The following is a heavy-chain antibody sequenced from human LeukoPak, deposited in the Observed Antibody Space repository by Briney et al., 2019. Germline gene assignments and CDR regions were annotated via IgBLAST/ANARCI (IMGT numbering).Heavy chain of an antibody. CDR1: GGTFSSYA. Sequence: SVTVSYKASGGTFSSYAIGWVRQAPGQGLEWMGRIIPILGIANYAQKFQGRVTITVDKSTSTAYMELSSLRSEDTAVYYCAKDIRGGSFYSFYYWGQGTLVTVPS. J-gene: IGHJ4*02. CDR3: AKDIRGGSFYSFYY. CDR2: IIPILGIA. D-gene: IGHD2-15*01. V-gene: IGHV1-69*04.